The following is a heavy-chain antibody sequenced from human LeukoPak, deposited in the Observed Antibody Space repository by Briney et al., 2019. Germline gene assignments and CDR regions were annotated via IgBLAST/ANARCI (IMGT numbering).Heavy chain of an antibody. CDR1: GGSISGYY. CDR3: ARHAQRTGRDYYFDY. D-gene: IGHD1-14*01. V-gene: IGHV4-4*09. Sequence: PSETLSLSCTVSGGSISGYYWSWIRQPPGKGLERIGYIHTSKSANYSPSLKSRVTIAVDTSKNQFSLKLSSVTATDTAVYFCARHAQRTGRDYYFDYWGQGTLVTVSS. CDR2: IHTSKSA. J-gene: IGHJ4*02.